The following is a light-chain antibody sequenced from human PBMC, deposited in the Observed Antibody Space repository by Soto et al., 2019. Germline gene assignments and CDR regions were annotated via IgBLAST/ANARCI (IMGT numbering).Light chain of an antibody. CDR3: SSYTSSSTSWV. CDR2: EVS. Sequence: QSALTQPASVSGSPGQSITISCTGTSSDFGDYDSVSWYQQHPGKAPKLMIYEVSNRPSGVSNRFSGSKSGNTASLTISGLQSEDESDYYCSSYTSSSTSWVFGGGTQLTVL. CDR1: SSDFGDYDS. J-gene: IGLJ3*02. V-gene: IGLV2-14*01.